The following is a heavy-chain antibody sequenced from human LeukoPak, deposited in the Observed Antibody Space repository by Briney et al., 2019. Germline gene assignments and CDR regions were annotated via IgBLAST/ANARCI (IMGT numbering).Heavy chain of an antibody. V-gene: IGHV3-74*01. CDR2: INSDGSST. D-gene: IGHD2-21*02. CDR1: GFTFSSYW. J-gene: IGHJ6*02. Sequence: QTGGSLRLSCAASGFTFSSYWMHWVRQAPGKGLVWVSRINSDGSSTSYADSVKGRFTISRDNAKNTLYLQMNSLRAEDTAVYYCAKDLSYCGGDCSWGYYGMDVWGQGTTVTVSS. CDR3: AKDLSYCGGDCSWGYYGMDV.